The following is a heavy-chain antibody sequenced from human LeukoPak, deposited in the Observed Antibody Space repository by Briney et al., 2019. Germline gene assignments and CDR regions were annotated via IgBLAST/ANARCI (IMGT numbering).Heavy chain of an antibody. D-gene: IGHD3-10*01. Sequence: GGSLRLSCAASGFTFSSYAMSWVRQAPGKGLEWVSAISGSGGSTYYADSAKGRFTISRDNSKNTLYLQMNSLRAEDTAVYYCARAPTMVRGVYFDYWGQGTLVTVSS. J-gene: IGHJ4*02. CDR2: ISGSGGST. V-gene: IGHV3-23*01. CDR1: GFTFSSYA. CDR3: ARAPTMVRGVYFDY.